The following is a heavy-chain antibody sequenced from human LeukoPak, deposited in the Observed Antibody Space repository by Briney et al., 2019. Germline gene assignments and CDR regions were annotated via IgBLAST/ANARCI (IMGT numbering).Heavy chain of an antibody. J-gene: IGHJ6*03. CDR1: GGSISSSSYY. Sequence: SETLSLTCTVSGGSISSSSYYWGWIRQPPGKGLEWIGSIYYSGSTYYNPSLKSRVTISVDTSKNQFSLKLSSVTAADTAVYYCARVVSGWYIGDYYYMDVWGKGTTVTVSS. CDR2: IYYSGST. D-gene: IGHD6-19*01. CDR3: ARVVSGWYIGDYYYMDV. V-gene: IGHV4-39*01.